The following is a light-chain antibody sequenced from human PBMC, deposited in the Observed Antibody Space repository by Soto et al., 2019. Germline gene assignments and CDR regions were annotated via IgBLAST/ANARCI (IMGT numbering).Light chain of an antibody. Sequence: EIVMTQSPVTLAVSPGERATLSCRASQSVSSNLAWYQQKPGQAPRLLIYGASTRATGIPARFSGSGSGTEFTLTISSLQSEDFAVYYCQQYNNWPPGTFGQGTKVDI. J-gene: IGKJ1*01. CDR3: QQYNNWPPGT. V-gene: IGKV3-15*01. CDR1: QSVSSN. CDR2: GAS.